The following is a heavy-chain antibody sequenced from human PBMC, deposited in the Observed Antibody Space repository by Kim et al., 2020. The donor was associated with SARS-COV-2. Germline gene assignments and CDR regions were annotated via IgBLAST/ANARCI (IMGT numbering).Heavy chain of an antibody. Sequence: TTDYAAPVKGRFTISRDDSKNTLYLQMNSLKTEDTAVYYCGIAAAGTSDYWGQGTLVTVSS. CDR2: TT. CDR3: GIAAAGTSDY. V-gene: IGHV3-15*01. J-gene: IGHJ4*02. D-gene: IGHD6-13*01.